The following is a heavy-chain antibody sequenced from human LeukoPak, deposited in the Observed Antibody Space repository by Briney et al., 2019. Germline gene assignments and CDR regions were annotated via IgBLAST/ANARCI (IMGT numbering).Heavy chain of an antibody. Sequence: GGSLRLSCAAPGVTFSNFALSWVRQAPGKGLEWVSGISGSGGTTYYVDSVKGRFTISRDNSKNTLYLQMNSLTAEDTAVYYCAIDVMETTRMYYFDYWGQGTLVTVSS. J-gene: IGHJ4*02. CDR2: ISGSGGTT. CDR1: GVTFSNFA. D-gene: IGHD1-14*01. CDR3: AIDVMETTRMYYFDY. V-gene: IGHV3-23*01.